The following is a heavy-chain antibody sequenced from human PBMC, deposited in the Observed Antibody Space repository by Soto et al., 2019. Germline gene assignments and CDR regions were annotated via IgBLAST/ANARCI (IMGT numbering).Heavy chain of an antibody. J-gene: IGHJ5*02. CDR3: AREGYLGLYSWFDP. CDR1: GGSFSGYY. D-gene: IGHD5-12*01. V-gene: IGHV4-34*01. CDR2: INHSGST. Sequence: SETLSLTCAVYGGSFSGYYWSWIRQPPGKGLEWIGEINHSGSTNYNPSLKSRVTISVDTSKNQFSLKLSSVTAADTAVYYCAREGYLGLYSWFDPWGQGXLVTVYS.